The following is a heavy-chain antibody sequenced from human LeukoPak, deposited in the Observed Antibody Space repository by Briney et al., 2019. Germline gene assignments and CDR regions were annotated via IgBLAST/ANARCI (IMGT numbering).Heavy chain of an antibody. CDR2: INEDGSQK. D-gene: IGHD2-15*01. V-gene: IGHV3-7*03. CDR3: ARAPKVCSGGSCYSG. Sequence: GGSLRLSCVESGFTFRSPWMAWLRQAPEKGLEWVANINEDGSQKYYLGSVTGRFTISRDNAKNSLYLQMNSLSAEDTAMYYCARAPKVCSGGSCYSGWGQGTLVIVSS. CDR1: GFTFRSPW. J-gene: IGHJ4*02.